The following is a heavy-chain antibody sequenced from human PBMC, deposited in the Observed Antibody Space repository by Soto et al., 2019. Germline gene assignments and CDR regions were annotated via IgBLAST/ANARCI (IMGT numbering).Heavy chain of an antibody. Sequence: SETLSLTCTVSGGSIGSYYWSWIRQPPGKGLEWIGYIFYSGSTNYNPSFQRRLTISVDTSKNQFSLKLSSVTAADTAVYYCARVVDYDTLTGYYRGAGWFDPWGQGTLVT. CDR1: GGSIGSYY. J-gene: IGHJ5*01. CDR2: IFYSGST. D-gene: IGHD3-9*01. V-gene: IGHV4-59*01. CDR3: ARVVDYDTLTGYYRGAGWFDP.